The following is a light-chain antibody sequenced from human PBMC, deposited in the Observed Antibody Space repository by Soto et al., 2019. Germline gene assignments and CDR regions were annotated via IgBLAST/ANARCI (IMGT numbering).Light chain of an antibody. CDR2: DTS. Sequence: DIVLTQSPGTLSLSPGDRATLSCRASQSVNSYLAWYQQVPGQAPRLLIYDTSNRATGIPARFSGSGSETDFTLTISSLEPEDFALYYCQQRSSWPTFGQGTKVDIK. CDR3: QQRSSWPT. CDR1: QSVNSY. J-gene: IGKJ1*01. V-gene: IGKV3-11*01.